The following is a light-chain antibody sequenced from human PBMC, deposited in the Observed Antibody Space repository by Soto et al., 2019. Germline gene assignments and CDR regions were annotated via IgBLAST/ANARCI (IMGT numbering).Light chain of an antibody. CDR1: SGDIGAYNY. CDR3: CSYAHTSRV. J-gene: IGLJ3*02. Sequence: QSALTQPRSVSGSPGQSVTFSCTGNSGDIGAYNYVSWYQFHPGKAPKMIIYDVNKRPSGVPDRFSGSKSGNTASLTISWLEAEDEADYYCCSYAHTSRVFGGGTQLTVL. CDR2: DVN. V-gene: IGLV2-11*01.